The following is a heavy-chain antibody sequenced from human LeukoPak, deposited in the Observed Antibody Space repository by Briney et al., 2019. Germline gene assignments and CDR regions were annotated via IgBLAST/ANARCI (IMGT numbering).Heavy chain of an antibody. CDR3: ARAKDIVVVPAAMRRGYYFDY. V-gene: IGHV4-34*01. Sequence: SETLSLTCAVYGGSFSGYYWSWIRQPPGKGLEWIGEINHSGSTNYNPSLKSRVTISVDTSKNQFSLKLSSVTAADTAVYHCARAKDIVVVPAAMRRGYYFDYWGQGTLVTVSS. CDR2: INHSGST. J-gene: IGHJ4*02. CDR1: GGSFSGYY. D-gene: IGHD2-2*01.